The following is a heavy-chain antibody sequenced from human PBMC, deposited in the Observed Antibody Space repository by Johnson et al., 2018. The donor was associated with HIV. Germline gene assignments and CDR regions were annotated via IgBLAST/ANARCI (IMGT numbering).Heavy chain of an antibody. J-gene: IGHJ3*02. V-gene: IGHV3-20*04. Sequence: MLLVESGGGVVRPGGSLRLPCAASGFTFDDYGMSWVRQDPGKGLEWVTGINWSGASPGFADSVKGRFTISRDNAKNSLYLQMNSLRAEDTALYYCARDLIGWELRGAFDIWGQGTMVTVSS. CDR1: GFTFDDYG. CDR2: INWSGASP. CDR3: ARDLIGWELRGAFDI. D-gene: IGHD1-26*01.